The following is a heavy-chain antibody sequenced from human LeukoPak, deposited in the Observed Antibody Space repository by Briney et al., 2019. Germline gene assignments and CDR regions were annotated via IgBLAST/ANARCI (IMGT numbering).Heavy chain of an antibody. CDR1: GFTFDDYA. J-gene: IGHJ4*02. CDR3: AKDVGRLERNPDY. Sequence: GGSLRLSCAASGFTFDDYAMHWVRQAPGKGLEWVSGVSWNSGSVGYADSVKGRFTISRDNAKNSLYLQMNSLRAEDTALYHCAKDVGRLERNPDYWGQGTLVTVSS. V-gene: IGHV3-9*01. CDR2: VSWNSGSV. D-gene: IGHD1-1*01.